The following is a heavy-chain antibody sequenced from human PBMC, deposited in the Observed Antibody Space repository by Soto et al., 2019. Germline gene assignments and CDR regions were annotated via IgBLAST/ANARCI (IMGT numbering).Heavy chain of an antibody. J-gene: IGHJ5*02. Sequence: QVQLLQSGTELRQPGSSVTISCTPSGGIFISSAFAWVRQAPGGRIEWMGGIIPILGTTKYAEKFLGRVTIRADDSSRTAFLELSSLTVDDTAVYFCAKKNPHGDSNKAWLDPWGQGTLVTVST. CDR1: GGIFISSA. CDR3: AKKNPHGDSNKAWLDP. CDR2: IIPILGTT. D-gene: IGHD2-8*01. V-gene: IGHV1-69*01.